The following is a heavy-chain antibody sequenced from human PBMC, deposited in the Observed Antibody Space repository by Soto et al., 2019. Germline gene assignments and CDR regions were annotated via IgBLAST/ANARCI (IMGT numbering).Heavy chain of an antibody. D-gene: IGHD1-1*01. V-gene: IGHV3-21*01. CDR3: SRYDAFKAFDL. CDR2: ISSGSVHI. J-gene: IGHJ3*01. Sequence: GGSLRLSCAASGFTFNSYSVNWVRQAPGKGLKWVASISSGSVHIDFADSVKGRFTISRDDVTNSVSLQMDSLRVEDTGIYYCSRYDAFKAFDLWGQGTMVTVSS. CDR1: GFTFNSYS.